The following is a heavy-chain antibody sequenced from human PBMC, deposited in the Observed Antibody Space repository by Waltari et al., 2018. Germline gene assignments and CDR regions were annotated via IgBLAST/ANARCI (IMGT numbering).Heavy chain of an antibody. CDR3: ARDPTAARGPIEDWFDP. J-gene: IGHJ5*02. D-gene: IGHD2-2*01. Sequence: QLQLQESGPGLVKPSETLSLTCTVSGGSISSSSYYWGWLRQPPGKGLEWIGSIHYSGRTYYNPSLKSRVTISVDTSKNQFSLKPSSVTAADTAVYYCARDPTAARGPIEDWFDPWGQGTLVTVSS. CDR2: IHYSGRT. V-gene: IGHV4-39*07. CDR1: GGSISSSSYY.